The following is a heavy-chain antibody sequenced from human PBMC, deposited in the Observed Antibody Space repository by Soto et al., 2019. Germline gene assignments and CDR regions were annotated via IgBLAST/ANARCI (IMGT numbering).Heavy chain of an antibody. CDR2: ISAYNGNT. D-gene: IGHD6-13*01. V-gene: IGHV1-18*01. CDR3: ARGAAAGIEGGTGFDP. J-gene: IGHJ5*02. CDR1: GYTFTSYG. Sequence: ASVKVSCKASGYTFTSYGISWVRQAPGQGLEWMGWISAYNGNTNYAQKLQGRVTMTTDTSTSTAYMELRSLRSDDTAVYYCARGAAAGIEGGTGFDPWGQGTLVTVSS.